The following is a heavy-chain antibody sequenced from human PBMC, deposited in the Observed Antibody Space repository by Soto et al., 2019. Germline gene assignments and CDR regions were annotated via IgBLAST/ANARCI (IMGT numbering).Heavy chain of an antibody. CDR3: SRQASDFWSGKPQYYMDV. Sequence: GGSLRLSCAASGLNFSGSAMHWVRQAPGKGLEWVGRIRSKGNNYATAYGASLKGRFTISRDDSKNTAYLQMNSLNTEDTAVYYCSRQASDFWSGKPQYYMDVWGKGTTVTVSS. J-gene: IGHJ6*03. CDR1: GLNFSGSA. D-gene: IGHD3-3*01. V-gene: IGHV3-73*01. CDR2: IRSKGNNYAT.